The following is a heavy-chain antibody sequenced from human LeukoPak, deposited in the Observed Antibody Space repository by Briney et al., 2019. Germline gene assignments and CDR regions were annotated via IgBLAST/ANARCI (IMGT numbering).Heavy chain of an antibody. J-gene: IGHJ4*02. Sequence: GGSLRLSCAASGFTVSSNYMSWVRQAPGKGLEWVSVIYSGGSTYYADSVRGRFTISRDNSRNTLYLQMNSLRAEDTAVYYCAREYSGSSYYFDYWGQGTLVTVSS. V-gene: IGHV3-66*01. CDR1: GFTVSSNY. D-gene: IGHD1-26*01. CDR2: IYSGGST. CDR3: AREYSGSSYYFDY.